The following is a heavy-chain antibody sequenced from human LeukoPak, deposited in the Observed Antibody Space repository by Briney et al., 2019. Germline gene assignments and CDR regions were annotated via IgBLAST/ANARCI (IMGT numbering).Heavy chain of an antibody. V-gene: IGHV3-11*01. CDR2: ISSSATII. J-gene: IGHJ6*03. CDR3: ARVGGRYSGYDWDYYYYMDA. CDR1: GFTFSDYY. D-gene: IGHD5-12*01. Sequence: PGGSLRLSCAASGFTFSDYYMSWIRQAPGKGLEWLSYISSSATIIYYADSVKGRFTISRDNAKNSLYLQMNSLRAEDTAVYYCARVGGRYSGYDWDYYYYMDAWGKGTTVTVSS.